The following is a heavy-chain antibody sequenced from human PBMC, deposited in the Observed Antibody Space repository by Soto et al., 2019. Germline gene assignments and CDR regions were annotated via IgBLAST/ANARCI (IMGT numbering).Heavy chain of an antibody. CDR2: MNDGNGNT. CDR1: GYTFTSYA. V-gene: IGHV1-3*01. J-gene: IGHJ4*02. D-gene: IGHD3-9*01. Sequence: SVNVSCKASGYTFTSYAMHWVRQAPGQRLECMAWMNDGNGNTKYSQKFQGRVTITRDTSASTAYIELSSLRSEDTSVYNCARGARLAFILNVFDYWGQGTLVTVSS. CDR3: ARGARLAFILNVFDY.